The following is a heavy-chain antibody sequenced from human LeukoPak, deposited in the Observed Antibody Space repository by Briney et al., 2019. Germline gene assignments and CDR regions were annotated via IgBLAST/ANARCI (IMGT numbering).Heavy chain of an antibody. CDR3: ARELYGDHSNWFDP. V-gene: IGHV3-33*01. D-gene: IGHD4-17*01. CDR2: IWYDGSNK. J-gene: IGHJ5*02. CDR1: GFTFSSYG. Sequence: GRSLRLSCAASGFTFSSYGMHWVRQAPGKGLEWVAVIWYDGSNKYYADSVKGRFTISRDNSKNTLYLQMNSLRAEDTAVYYCARELYGDHSNWFDPWGQGTLVTVSS.